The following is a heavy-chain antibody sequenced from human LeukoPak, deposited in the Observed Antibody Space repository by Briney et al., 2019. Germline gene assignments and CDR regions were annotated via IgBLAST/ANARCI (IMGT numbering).Heavy chain of an antibody. V-gene: IGHV3-7*01. CDR2: INQDDSQI. CDR3: AGGYYYSGTYYLSFFDY. Sequence: PGGSLRLSCATSGFTFNKYWLTWVRQPPGKGLEWVANINQDDSQIYYLESVEGRFTITRDNAKNSLHLQMNSLRAEDTAIYYCAGGYYYSGTYYLSFFDYWGQGTLVTVSS. D-gene: IGHD3-10*01. J-gene: IGHJ4*02. CDR1: GFTFNKYW.